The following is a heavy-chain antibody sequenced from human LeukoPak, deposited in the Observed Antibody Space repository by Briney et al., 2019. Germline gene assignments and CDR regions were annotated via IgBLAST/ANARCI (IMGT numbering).Heavy chain of an antibody. D-gene: IGHD2-21*02. CDR1: GYSFSNYW. V-gene: IGHV5-51*01. CDR3: ARQPLVRDCGGDCEFDY. J-gene: IGHJ4*02. Sequence: GESLKISCKGSGYSFSNYWIGWVRPMPGKGLEWMGIIYPGDSNTRYSPSLQGQVTISADKSISTAYLQWTSLKASDTAIYYCARQPLVRDCGGDCEFDYWGQGTRVSVSS. CDR2: IYPGDSNT.